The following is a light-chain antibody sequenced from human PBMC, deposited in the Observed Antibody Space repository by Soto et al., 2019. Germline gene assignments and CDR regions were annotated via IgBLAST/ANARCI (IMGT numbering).Light chain of an antibody. J-gene: IGLJ2*01. Sequence: QAVVTQEPSLTVSPGGTVTLTCGSSTGAVTSGHYPYWFQQKPGQAPKTLIYDTTKKHSWTPARFSGSLLGGRAALTLSGAQPEDEAEYYCLLSYTGPRVFGGGTKLTVL. CDR1: TGAVTSGHY. V-gene: IGLV7-46*01. CDR3: LLSYTGPRV. CDR2: DTT.